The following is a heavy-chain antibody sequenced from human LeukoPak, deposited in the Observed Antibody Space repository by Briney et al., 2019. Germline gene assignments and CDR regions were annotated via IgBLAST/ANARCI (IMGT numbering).Heavy chain of an antibody. CDR3: ARLIYYGSGRTYFFDS. J-gene: IGHJ4*02. D-gene: IGHD3-10*01. Sequence: GESLKISCKGSGYSFNTFWIGWVRQTPETGLEWMGSIYPSDSETKYKPSFQGQVTISVDKPISTAYLRLSSLKASDTAIYYCARLIYYGSGRTYFFDSWGQGTLVTVSS. CDR2: IYPSDSET. CDR1: GYSFNTFW. V-gene: IGHV5-51*01.